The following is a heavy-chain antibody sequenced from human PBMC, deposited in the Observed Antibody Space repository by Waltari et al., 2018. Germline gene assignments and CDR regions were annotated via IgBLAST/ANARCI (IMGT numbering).Heavy chain of an antibody. CDR3: ARVDCSSTSCYPARNYYYGMDV. CDR1: GGSFSGYY. J-gene: IGHJ6*02. V-gene: IGHV4-34*01. D-gene: IGHD2-2*01. CDR2: INHSGST. Sequence: QVQLQQWGAGLLKPSETLSLTCAVYGGSFSGYYWSWIRQPPGHGLEWIGEINHSGSTNYNPSLKSRVTISVDTSKNQFSLKLSSVTAADTAVYYCARVDCSSTSCYPARNYYYGMDVWGQGTTVTVSS.